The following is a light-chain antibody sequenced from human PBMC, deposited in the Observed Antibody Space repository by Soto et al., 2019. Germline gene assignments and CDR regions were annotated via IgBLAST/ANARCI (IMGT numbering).Light chain of an antibody. CDR1: QSISSW. V-gene: IGKV1-5*03. CDR2: KAS. CDR3: QQYNSYSWT. Sequence: DIQMTQSPSILSASVGDRVTITCRASQSISSWLAWYQQKPGKAPKLLIYKASSLESGVPSRFSGSGSGTEFTLTISSLQPDDFATYYCQQYNSYSWTFGQGTRLEIK. J-gene: IGKJ5*01.